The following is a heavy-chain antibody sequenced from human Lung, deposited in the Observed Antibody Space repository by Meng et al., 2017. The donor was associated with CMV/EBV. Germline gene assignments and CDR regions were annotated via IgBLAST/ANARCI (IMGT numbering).Heavy chain of an antibody. D-gene: IGHD2-2*01. CDR2: MDYRGST. J-gene: IGHJ4*02. CDR3: ARGELLWDY. Sequence: VQRPDSGPGLVNPSQTLLLTCTVSGASRCSGEYFWSWIRQPPGKGLEWIGYMDYRGSTFYNPSLKSRVTISVDTSKNQFSLKLSSVTAADTAVYFCARGELLWDYWGQGTLVTVSS. V-gene: IGHV4-30-4*01. CDR1: GASRCSGEYF.